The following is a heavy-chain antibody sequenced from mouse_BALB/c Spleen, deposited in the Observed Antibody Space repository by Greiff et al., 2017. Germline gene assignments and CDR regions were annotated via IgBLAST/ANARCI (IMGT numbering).Heavy chain of an antibody. V-gene: IGHV6-6*02. Sequence: EVKLMESGGGLVQPGGSMKLSCVASGFTFSNYWMNWVRQSPEKGLEWVAEIRLKSNNYATHYAESVKGRFTISRDDSKSSVYLQMNNLRAEDTGIYYCTRLYYAFDYWGQGTTLTVSS. CDR2: IRLKSNNYAT. CDR3: TRLYYAFDY. D-gene: IGHD2-1*01. J-gene: IGHJ2*01. CDR1: GFTFSNYW.